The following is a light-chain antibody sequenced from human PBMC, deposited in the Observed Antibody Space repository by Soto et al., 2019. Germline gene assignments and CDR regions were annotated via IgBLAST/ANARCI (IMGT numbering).Light chain of an antibody. Sequence: QSALTQPASVSGSPGQSITTSCTGTSSDVGVSNFVSWYQQYPGKAPKLIIYEVSNRPSGVSTRFSGSKSGNTASLTISGLQAEDEADYYCNSYTTSTTWVWVFGGGTKLTVL. J-gene: IGLJ3*02. CDR3: NSYTTSTTWVWV. V-gene: IGLV2-14*01. CDR2: EVS. CDR1: SSDVGVSNF.